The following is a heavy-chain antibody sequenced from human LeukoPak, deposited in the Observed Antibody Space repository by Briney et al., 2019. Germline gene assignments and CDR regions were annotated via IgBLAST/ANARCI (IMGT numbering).Heavy chain of an antibody. CDR1: GFTFSTYA. Sequence: GGSLRLSRAASGFTFSTYAMSWVRQAPGKGLEWVSTISGNAGSTYYADSVKGRFTISRDNSKNTLYLQMNSLRAEDTAVYYCANDGRLSGSYGDLDYWGQGTLVTVSS. V-gene: IGHV3-23*01. CDR2: ISGNAGST. CDR3: ANDGRLSGSYGDLDY. J-gene: IGHJ4*02. D-gene: IGHD1-26*01.